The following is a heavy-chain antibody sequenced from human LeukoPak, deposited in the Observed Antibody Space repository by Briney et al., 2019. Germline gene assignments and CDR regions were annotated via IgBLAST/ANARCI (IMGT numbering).Heavy chain of an antibody. CDR2: ISSSSSYI. V-gene: IGHV3-21*01. CDR1: GFPFSSYS. D-gene: IGHD1-1*01. Sequence: PGGPLRLSCAASGFPFSSYSMNWVRQAPGKGLEWVSSISSSSSYIYYAVSVEGRFTSSRDNAKISLYLQMNSLRAEDTAVYYCALPPGLGRRGDAFDIWGQGTMVTVSS. CDR3: ALPPGLGRRGDAFDI. J-gene: IGHJ3*02.